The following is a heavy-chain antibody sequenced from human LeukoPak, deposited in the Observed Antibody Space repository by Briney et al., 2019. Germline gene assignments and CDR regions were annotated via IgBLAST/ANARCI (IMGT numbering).Heavy chain of an antibody. CDR3: AKDHLHYPFDY. Sequence: GGSLRLSCAASGFTFSSYGMHWVRQAPGKGLEWVAVIWYGGSNKYYADSVKGRFTISRDNSKNTLYLQMNSLRAEDTAVYYCAKDHLHYPFDYWGQGTLVTVSS. CDR1: GFTFSSYG. CDR2: IWYGGSNK. V-gene: IGHV3-33*06. J-gene: IGHJ4*02. D-gene: IGHD3-10*01.